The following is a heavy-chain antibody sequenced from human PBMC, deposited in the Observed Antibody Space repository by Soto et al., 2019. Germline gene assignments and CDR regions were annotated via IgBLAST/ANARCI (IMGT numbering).Heavy chain of an antibody. Sequence: GGSLRLSCSASGFPFSSYAMHWVRQAPGKGLEYVSVINTYGTSTDYADSVKGRFTISRDNSKNTLYLQMSSLRPDDTAVYYCVKSVQLVWEPTDRDYWYLDLWGRGTLVTVSS. CDR3: VKSVQLVWEPTDRDYWYLDL. CDR2: INTYGTST. V-gene: IGHV3-64D*06. D-gene: IGHD6-6*01. CDR1: GFPFSSYA. J-gene: IGHJ2*01.